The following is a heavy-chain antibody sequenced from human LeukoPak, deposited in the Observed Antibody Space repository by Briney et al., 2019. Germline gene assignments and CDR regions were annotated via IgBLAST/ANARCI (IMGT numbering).Heavy chain of an antibody. Sequence: ASVKLSCKASGYTFAIYGISWVRQAPGQRLEWVGCISGYNGNTNYAKKRQGRAAITTDKSTSTAYMELRSPRTAVTSVYYSARRYYYDSSGDYWGQGTLVTVSS. D-gene: IGHD3-22*01. V-gene: IGHV1-18*01. CDR3: ARRYYYDSSGDY. CDR2: ISGYNGNT. J-gene: IGHJ4*02. CDR1: GYTFAIYG.